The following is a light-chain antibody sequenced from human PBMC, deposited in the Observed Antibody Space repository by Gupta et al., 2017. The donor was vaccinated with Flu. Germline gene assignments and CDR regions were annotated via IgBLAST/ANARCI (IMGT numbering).Light chain of an antibody. CDR1: QSVSSN. CDR3: QQDNNCPRT. CDR2: GAS. V-gene: IGKV3-15*01. J-gene: IGKJ1*01. Sequence: EIVMTQSPATLSVSPGESATLSCRASQSVSSNLAWYQQKPGQAPRLLIYGASTRATGIPARFSGSGSGTEFTLTISSLQSEDFAVYYCQQDNNCPRTFGQGTKVEIK.